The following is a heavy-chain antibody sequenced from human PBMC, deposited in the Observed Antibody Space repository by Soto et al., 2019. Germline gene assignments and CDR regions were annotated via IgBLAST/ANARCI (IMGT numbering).Heavy chain of an antibody. CDR2: ISGVGSGM. Sequence: GGSLRLSCAASGFTFSDYYMSWIRQAPGKGLEWVSYISGVGSGMYYADSVKGRFTISRDNARNSLYLRVNSLRGDDTAVYYCARLTGTTIADAFDIWGQGTMVTVSS. V-gene: IGHV3-11*01. J-gene: IGHJ3*02. CDR1: GFTFSDYY. CDR3: ARLTGTTIADAFDI. D-gene: IGHD1-20*01.